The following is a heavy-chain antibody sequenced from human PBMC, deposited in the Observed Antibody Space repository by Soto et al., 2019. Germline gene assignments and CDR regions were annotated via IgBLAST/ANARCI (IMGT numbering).Heavy chain of an antibody. Sequence: SETLSLTCAVYGGSFSGYYWSWIRQPPGKGLEWIGEINHSGSTNYNPSLKSRVTISVDTSKNQFSLKLSSVTAADTAVYYCARGPRRYSYGRTLYYFDYWGQGTLVTVSS. CDR1: GGSFSGYY. J-gene: IGHJ4*02. CDR3: ARGPRRYSYGRTLYYFDY. V-gene: IGHV4-34*01. CDR2: INHSGST. D-gene: IGHD5-18*01.